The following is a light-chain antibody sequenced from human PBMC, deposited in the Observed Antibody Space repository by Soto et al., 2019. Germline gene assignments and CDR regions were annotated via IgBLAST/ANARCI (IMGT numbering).Light chain of an antibody. J-gene: IGLJ3*02. CDR1: SSNIGAGYD. Sequence: QSVLTQPPSVSGAPGQRVTISCTGSSSNIGAGYDVYWYQQLPGAAPRLLMYSNNQRPSGVPGRFSVSKSGTSASLAISGLRSEDEADYYCAAWDDNLRGWVFGGGTKLTVL. CDR2: SNN. CDR3: AAWDDNLRGWV. V-gene: IGLV1-47*02.